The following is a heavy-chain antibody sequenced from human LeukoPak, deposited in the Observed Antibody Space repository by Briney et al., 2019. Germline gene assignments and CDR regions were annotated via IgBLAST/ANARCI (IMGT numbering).Heavy chain of an antibody. CDR1: GYTFTSYA. J-gene: IGHJ4*02. Sequence: ASVKVSCKASGYTFTSYAMHWVRQAPGQRLEWMGWINAGNGNTKYSQKFQGRVTITRDTSASTAYMELSSLRSEDTAVYYCARDVFDSSWSSSFDYWGQGTLVTVSS. CDR3: ARDVFDSSWSSSFDY. CDR2: INAGNGNT. V-gene: IGHV1-3*01. D-gene: IGHD6-13*01.